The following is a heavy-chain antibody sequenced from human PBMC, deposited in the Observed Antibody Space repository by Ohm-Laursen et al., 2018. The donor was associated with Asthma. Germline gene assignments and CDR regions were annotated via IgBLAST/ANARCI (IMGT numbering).Heavy chain of an antibody. V-gene: IGHV3-30*03. CDR2: ISYDGSNK. Sequence: SLRLSCAASGFTFSSYGMHWVRQAPGKGLEWVAVISYDGSNKYYADSVKGRFTISRDNSKNTLYLQMNSLRAEDTAVYYCARTAMRDYYYYYGMDVWGQGTTVTVSS. J-gene: IGHJ6*02. D-gene: IGHD2-2*01. CDR1: GFTFSSYG. CDR3: ARTAMRDYYYYYGMDV.